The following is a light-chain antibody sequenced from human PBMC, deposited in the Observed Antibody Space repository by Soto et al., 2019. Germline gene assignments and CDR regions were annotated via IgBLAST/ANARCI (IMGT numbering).Light chain of an antibody. CDR3: QQHGTTPRT. J-gene: IGKJ2*01. V-gene: IGKV3-20*01. Sequence: EIVLTQSPGTLSLSPGERATLSCRASQSVSSSYLAWYQQKPDQAPRLLIYGASSRATGIPDRFSGSGSGTDFPPTTSSREPQDFAVYYYQQHGTTPRTFGQGTKLEIK. CDR2: GAS. CDR1: QSVSSSY.